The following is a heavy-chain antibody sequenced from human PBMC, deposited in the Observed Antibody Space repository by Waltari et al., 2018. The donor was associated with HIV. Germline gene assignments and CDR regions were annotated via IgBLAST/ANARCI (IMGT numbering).Heavy chain of an antibody. CDR3: V. Sequence: EESLVESGGTKVKSGGSLRISCTASGFPFSSHWMHWVRHTPGKGLVWLSRINNYGSERRYADFVLGRFTISRDNAKNKLFLDVTEIHYGVYYSALDVWGPGTTVVVSS. J-gene: IGHJ3*01. CDR2: INNYGSER. CDR1: GFPFSSHW. V-gene: IGHV3-74*01. D-gene: IGHD3-10*01.